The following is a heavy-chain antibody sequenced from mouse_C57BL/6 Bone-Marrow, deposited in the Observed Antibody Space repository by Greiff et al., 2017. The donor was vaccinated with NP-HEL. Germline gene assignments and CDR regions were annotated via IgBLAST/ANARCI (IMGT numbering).Heavy chain of an antibody. CDR1: GFTFSSYA. CDR2: ISDGGSYT. Sequence: EVHLVESGGGLVKPGGSLKLSCAASGFTFSSYAMSWVRQTPEKRLEWVATISDGGSYTYYPDNVKGRFTISRDNAKNNLYLQMSHLKSEDTAMYYCAREFRNHDFDYWGQGTTLTVSS. CDR3: AREFRNHDFDY. V-gene: IGHV5-4*01. D-gene: IGHD2-1*01. J-gene: IGHJ2*01.